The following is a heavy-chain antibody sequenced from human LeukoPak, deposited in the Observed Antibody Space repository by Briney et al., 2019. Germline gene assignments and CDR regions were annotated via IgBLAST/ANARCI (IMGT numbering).Heavy chain of an antibody. J-gene: IGHJ6*03. CDR2: INPSGGST. Sequence: GASVKVSCKASGYTFTSYYMHWVRQAPGQGLEWMGIINPSGGSTSYAQKFQGRVTMTRDTSTSTVYMELSSLRSEDTAVYYCAKDHLDYGDYYYMDVWGKGTTVTVSS. D-gene: IGHD4-17*01. V-gene: IGHV1-46*01. CDR3: AKDHLDYGDYYYMDV. CDR1: GYTFTSYY.